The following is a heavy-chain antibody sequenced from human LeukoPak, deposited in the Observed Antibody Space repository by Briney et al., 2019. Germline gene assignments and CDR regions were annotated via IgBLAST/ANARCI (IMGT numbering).Heavy chain of an antibody. Sequence: GRSLRLSCAAAGFTFGDFGMHWVRQAPGKGLEWVALIWKDGSDEFYADSVKGRFTISRDDSRNTLSLQMNSLRGEDTAVYYCAREEAFQLEASLDQWGQGTLVTVSS. J-gene: IGHJ4*02. V-gene: IGHV3-33*01. D-gene: IGHD3-3*01. CDR1: GFTFGDFG. CDR3: AREEAFQLEASLDQ. CDR2: IWKDGSDE.